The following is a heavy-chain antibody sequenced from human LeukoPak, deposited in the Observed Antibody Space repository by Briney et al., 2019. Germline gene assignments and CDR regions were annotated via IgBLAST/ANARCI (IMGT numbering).Heavy chain of an antibody. Sequence: ASVKVSCKASGYTFTSYDIHWVRQATGQGLEWLGWMNPSSGTTAYAQKFQGRVTITRNTSISTAYMELSSLRSEDTAVYYCAREDYYDSGSIDYWGQGSLVTVSS. V-gene: IGHV1-8*03. D-gene: IGHD3-22*01. CDR3: AREDYYDSGSIDY. CDR2: MNPSSGTT. J-gene: IGHJ4*02. CDR1: GYTFTSYD.